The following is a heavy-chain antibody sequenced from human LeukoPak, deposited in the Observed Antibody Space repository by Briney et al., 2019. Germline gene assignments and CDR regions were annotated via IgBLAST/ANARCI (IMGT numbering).Heavy chain of an antibody. CDR1: RFTFSTYA. Sequence: PGGSLRLSCTASRFTFSTYAMSWVRQAPGKGLEWVSSISGSGDTTYYTGSVKGRFTISRDNSKNTLYLQMNSLRAEDTAVYYCASGSGSYYTPPIDYWGQGTLVTVSS. CDR3: ASGSGSYYTPPIDY. CDR2: ISGSGDTT. J-gene: IGHJ4*02. V-gene: IGHV3-23*01. D-gene: IGHD3-10*01.